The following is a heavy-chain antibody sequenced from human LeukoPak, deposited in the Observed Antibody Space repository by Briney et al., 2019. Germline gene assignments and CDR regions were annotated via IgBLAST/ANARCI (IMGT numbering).Heavy chain of an antibody. Sequence: GGSLRLSCAASGFTFSSYAMSWVRQAPGKGLEWVSAISGSGGSTYYADSVKGRFTISGDNSKNTLYLQMNSLRAEDTAVYYCAKDAGPTVTTYYFDYWGQGTLVTVSS. V-gene: IGHV3-23*01. CDR3: AKDAGPTVTTYYFDY. D-gene: IGHD4-17*01. J-gene: IGHJ4*02. CDR2: ISGSGGST. CDR1: GFTFSSYA.